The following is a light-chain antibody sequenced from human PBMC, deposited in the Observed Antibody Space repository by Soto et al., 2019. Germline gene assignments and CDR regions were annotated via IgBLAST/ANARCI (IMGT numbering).Light chain of an antibody. CDR1: QDIRNS. CDR3: QQYDYLVT. J-gene: IGKJ5*01. CDR2: DAS. Sequence: DIQMTQSPSSLSASVGDRVTITFQASQDIRNSLNWYQQKPGRAPKLLIYDASNVETGVPSRFSGTGSGTHFSFSISSLQPEDFATYYCQQYDYLVTFGQGTRLEIK. V-gene: IGKV1-33*01.